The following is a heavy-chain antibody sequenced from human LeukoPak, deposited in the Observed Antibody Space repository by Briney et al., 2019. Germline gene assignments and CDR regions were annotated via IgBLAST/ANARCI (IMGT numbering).Heavy chain of an antibody. CDR2: ISSSGGNT. Sequence: GGSLRLSCAASGFTFSDSAMTWVRQVPGKGLEWVSLISSSGGNTYYAGSVKGRFTISRDNSKNTLSLQMNSLRVEDTAIYYCAKDIQLSTWGLGTMVTVSS. CDR1: GFTFSDSA. D-gene: IGHD3-16*02. V-gene: IGHV3-23*01. J-gene: IGHJ3*01. CDR3: AKDIQLST.